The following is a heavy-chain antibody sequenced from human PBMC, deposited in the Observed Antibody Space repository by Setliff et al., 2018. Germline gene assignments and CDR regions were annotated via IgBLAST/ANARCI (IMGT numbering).Heavy chain of an antibody. CDR2: IDSSSTWI. D-gene: IGHD3-3*01. V-gene: IGHV3-21*04. CDR1: GFTFSSYT. Sequence: GGSLRLSCAASGFTFSSYTMNWVRQAPGQGLEWVSSIDSSSTWIYYADSVKGRFTISRDNAKNSLYLQMNSLRAEDTAVYYCARILAWSQCDYWGRGTLVTVSS. J-gene: IGHJ4*02. CDR3: ARILAWSQCDY.